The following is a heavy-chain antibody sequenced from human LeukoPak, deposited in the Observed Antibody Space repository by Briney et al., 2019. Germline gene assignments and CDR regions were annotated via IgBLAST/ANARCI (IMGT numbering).Heavy chain of an antibody. J-gene: IGHJ4*02. V-gene: IGHV4-39*07. Sequence: ASEPLPLTCTVSVGPISIRSYYGAGIRQPPGRGLEWIGSIYYSGSTYYNPSLKSRVAISVDTSKNQFSLKLSSVTAADTAVYYCARGSTTFGYWGQGTLVTVSS. CDR1: VGPISIRSYY. CDR3: ARGSTTFGY. D-gene: IGHD3-10*02. CDR2: IYYSGST.